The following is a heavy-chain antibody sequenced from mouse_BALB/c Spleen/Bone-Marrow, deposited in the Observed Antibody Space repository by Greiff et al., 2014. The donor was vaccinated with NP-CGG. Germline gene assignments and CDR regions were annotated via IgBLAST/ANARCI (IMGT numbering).Heavy chain of an antibody. CDR2: IAPGSGTT. CDR1: GYTLTNFW. J-gene: IGHJ4*01. D-gene: IGHD2-3*01. V-gene: IGHV1S41*01. Sequence: DLVKPGASVKLSCKASGYTLTNFWINWIKQRPGQGLEWIGRIAPGSGTTYYNEMFKGKATLTVDTSSSTAYIQLSSLSSEDSAVYFCARYDYAMDYWGQGTSVTVSS. CDR3: ARYDYAMDY.